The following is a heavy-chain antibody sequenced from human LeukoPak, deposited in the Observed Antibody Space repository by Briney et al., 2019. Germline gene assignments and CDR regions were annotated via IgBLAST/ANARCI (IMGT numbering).Heavy chain of an antibody. CDR1: GGSFSGYY. CDR3: ARPNYYDMHFDI. CDR2: INHSGST. Sequence: PSETLSLTCAVYGGSFSGYYWSWIRQPPGKGLEWIGEINHSGSTNYNPSLKSRVTISVDTSKNQFSLKLSSVTAADTAVYYCARPNYYDMHFDIWGQGTMVTVSS. D-gene: IGHD3-22*01. J-gene: IGHJ3*02. V-gene: IGHV4-34*01.